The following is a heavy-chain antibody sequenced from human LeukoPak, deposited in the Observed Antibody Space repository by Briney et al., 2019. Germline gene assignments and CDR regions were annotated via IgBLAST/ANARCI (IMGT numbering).Heavy chain of an antibody. J-gene: IGHJ4*02. CDR3: ALYCSSTSCFSY. Sequence: GGSLRLSCAASGFTFSSYAMSWVRQAPGKGLEWVSAISGSGGSTYYADSVKGRFTISSDNSKNTLYLQMNSLRAEDTAVYYCALYCSSTSCFSYWGQGTLVTVSS. D-gene: IGHD2-2*01. CDR1: GFTFSSYA. CDR2: ISGSGGST. V-gene: IGHV3-23*01.